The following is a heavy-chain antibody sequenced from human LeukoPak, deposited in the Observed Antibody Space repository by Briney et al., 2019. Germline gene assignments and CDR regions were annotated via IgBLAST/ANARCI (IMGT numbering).Heavy chain of an antibody. CDR1: GGSISSYY. D-gene: IGHD6-13*01. J-gene: IGHJ4*02. CDR3: ARGGNSWYADY. Sequence: PSETLSLTCTVSGGSISSYYWSWIRQPPEKGLEWIGYIHYSGSTSYNPSLKSRVTMSVDTSNNQFSLKVSSVTAADAAVYYCARGGNSWYADYWGQGTLVTVSS. CDR2: IHYSGST. V-gene: IGHV4-59*01.